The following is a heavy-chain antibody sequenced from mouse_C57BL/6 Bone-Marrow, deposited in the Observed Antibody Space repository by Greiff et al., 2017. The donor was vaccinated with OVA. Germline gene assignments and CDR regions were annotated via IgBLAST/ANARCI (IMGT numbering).Heavy chain of an antibody. Sequence: QVQLQQSGPGLVQPSQSLSITCTVSGFSLTSYGVHWVRQSPGQGLEWLGVIWSGGSTDYNAAFISRLSISKDNSKGQVFFKMNSLQADDTAIYYCASGGTPGAYWGQGTLVTVSA. J-gene: IGHJ3*01. V-gene: IGHV2-2*01. CDR3: ASGGTPGAY. CDR1: GFSLTSYG. D-gene: IGHD2-14*01. CDR2: IWSGGST.